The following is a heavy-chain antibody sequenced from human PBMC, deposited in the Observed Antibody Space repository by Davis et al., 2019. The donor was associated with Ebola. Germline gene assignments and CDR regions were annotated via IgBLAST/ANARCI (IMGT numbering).Heavy chain of an antibody. D-gene: IGHD4-23*01. CDR2: ISYDGSNK. Sequence: GGSLRLSCAASGFTFGPYAMTWVRQALGKGLEWVAVISYDGSNKYYADSVKGRFTISRDNSKNTLYLQMNSLRAEDTAVYYCARDRLSYGGNFGYYYYGMDVWGQGTTVTVSS. CDR3: ARDRLSYGGNFGYYYYGMDV. V-gene: IGHV3-30-3*01. CDR1: GFTFGPYA. J-gene: IGHJ6*02.